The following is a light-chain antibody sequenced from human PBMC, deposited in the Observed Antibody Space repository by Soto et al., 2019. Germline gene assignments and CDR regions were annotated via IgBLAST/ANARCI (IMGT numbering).Light chain of an antibody. V-gene: IGKV3-15*01. CDR3: QQYSSGPPLT. CDR2: DAS. Sequence: EIVLTQSPASLSVSAGERVTLSCRASQSVGRNLAWYHQQPGQAPRLLIYDASSRATGVPARFSGSGSGTEFTLTISRLQSEDFAVYYCQQYSSGPPLTFGGGTKVDI. J-gene: IGKJ4*01. CDR1: QSVGRN.